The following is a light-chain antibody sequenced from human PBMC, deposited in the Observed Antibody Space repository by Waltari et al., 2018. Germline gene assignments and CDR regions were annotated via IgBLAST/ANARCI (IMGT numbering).Light chain of an antibody. CDR3: QQRSTWPSIT. CDR2: DAS. CDR1: QSVNTN. V-gene: IGKV3-11*01. Sequence: EIVLTQSPATLSLSPGERGTLSCRASQSVNTNLAWYQQKPGQAPRLLNYDASNRATGIPARFSGSGSGTDFTLTISSLEREDFAVYYCQQRSTWPSITFGQGTRLEIK. J-gene: IGKJ5*01.